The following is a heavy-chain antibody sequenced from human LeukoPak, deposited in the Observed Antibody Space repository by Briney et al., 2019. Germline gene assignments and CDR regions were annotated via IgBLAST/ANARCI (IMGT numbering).Heavy chain of an antibody. CDR3: ARSDAGSYYGLDY. J-gene: IGHJ4*02. CDR2: INWNGGST. CDR1: GFTFSSYW. Sequence: PGGSLRLSCAVSGFTFSSYWMTWVRQAPGKGLEWVSGINWNGGSTGYADSVKGRFTISRDNAKNSLYLQMNSLRAEDTALYYCARSDAGSYYGLDYWGQGTLVTVSS. D-gene: IGHD1-26*01. V-gene: IGHV3-20*04.